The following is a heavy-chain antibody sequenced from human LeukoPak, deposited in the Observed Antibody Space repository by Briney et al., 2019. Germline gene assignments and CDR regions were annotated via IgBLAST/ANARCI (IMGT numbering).Heavy chain of an antibody. Sequence: SETLSLTCTVSGVSISNDGFHWTWLRQPPGKSLEWIGYIHYSGTTDTSPSPRSRLPISIAMSKNQFTLRLDSVTVTDTAVYYCAREFTKPASPDAFDVWGHGTLVAVSS. D-gene: IGHD3-3*01. CDR1: GVSISNDGFH. V-gene: IGHV4-31*02. J-gene: IGHJ3*01. CDR3: AREFTKPASPDAFDV. CDR2: IHYSGTT.